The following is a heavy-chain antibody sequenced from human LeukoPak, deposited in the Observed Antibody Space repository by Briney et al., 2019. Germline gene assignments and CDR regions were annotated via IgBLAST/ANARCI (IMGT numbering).Heavy chain of an antibody. D-gene: IGHD4-17*01. Sequence: GGSLRLSCAATGFTFSNLAMGWVRQAPGKGLAWVSGISGSGGGTYYVDSVRGRFTISRDNSKNTLFLDMNNMRADDTAVYFCVKDNYADYASGGVDWYFDLWGRGTLVTVSS. J-gene: IGHJ2*01. CDR3: VKDNYADYASGGVDWYFDL. V-gene: IGHV3-23*01. CDR2: ISGSGGGT. CDR1: GFTFSNLA.